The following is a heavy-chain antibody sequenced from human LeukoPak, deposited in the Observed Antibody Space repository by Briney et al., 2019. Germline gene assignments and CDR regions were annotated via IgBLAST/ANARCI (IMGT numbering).Heavy chain of an antibody. CDR3: AELGITMIGGV. Sequence: GGSLRLSCAASGFTFSSYAMSWVRQAPGKGLEWVSSISSSGTYIYYADSVKGRFTISRDDAKNSLSLQMNSLRAEDTAVYYCAELGITMIGGVWGKGTTVTISS. D-gene: IGHD3-10*02. J-gene: IGHJ6*04. CDR1: GFTFSSYA. V-gene: IGHV3-21*01. CDR2: ISSSGTYI.